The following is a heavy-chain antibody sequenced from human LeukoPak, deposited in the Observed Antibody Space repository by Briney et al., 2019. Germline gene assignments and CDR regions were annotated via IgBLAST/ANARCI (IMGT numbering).Heavy chain of an antibody. CDR2: IKSKSVGGTI. Sequence: GGSLRLSCAASGLTVTNAWMNWVRQAPGKGLEWVGRIKSKSVGGTIEYATPVKGRFTISRDDSKDTVYLQMNSLTTEDTAVYYCTTERIWGQGTQVTVSS. J-gene: IGHJ4*02. CDR3: TTERI. V-gene: IGHV3-15*01. CDR1: GLTVTNAW.